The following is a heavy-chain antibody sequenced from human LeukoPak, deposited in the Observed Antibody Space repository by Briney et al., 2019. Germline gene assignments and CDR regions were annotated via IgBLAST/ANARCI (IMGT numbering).Heavy chain of an antibody. D-gene: IGHD3-10*01. CDR3: AKGMVRGIINNYFDY. V-gene: IGHV3-23*01. J-gene: IGHJ4*02. CDR2: MSGSGAST. Sequence: PGVSLRLSCAASGFTFSSYAMSWVRQAPGKGLEWVSAMSGSGASTSYADSVKGRFTISRDNSKNTLYLEMNSLRAEDTAVYFCAKGMVRGIINNYFDYWGQGTLVTV. CDR1: GFTFSSYA.